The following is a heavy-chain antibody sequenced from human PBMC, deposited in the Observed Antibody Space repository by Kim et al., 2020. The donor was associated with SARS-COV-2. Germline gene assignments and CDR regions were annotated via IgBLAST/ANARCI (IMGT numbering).Heavy chain of an antibody. CDR1: GFTFGDYA. CDR2: IRSKAYGGTT. CDR3: TRHITEEEYSGYDSKDDDFDI. J-gene: IGHJ3*02. V-gene: IGHV3-49*03. D-gene: IGHD5-12*01. Sequence: GGSLRLSCTASGFTFGDYAMSWFRQAPGKGLEWVGFIRSKAYGGTTEYAASVKGRFTISRDDSKSIAYLQMNSLKTEDTAVYYCTRHITEEEYSGYDSKDDDFDIWGQGTMVTVSS.